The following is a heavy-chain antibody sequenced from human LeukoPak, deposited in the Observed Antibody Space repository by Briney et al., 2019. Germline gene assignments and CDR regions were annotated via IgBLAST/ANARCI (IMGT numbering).Heavy chain of an antibody. CDR3: ATYRQVLLPFES. D-gene: IGHD2-8*02. CDR1: GFTFSSYW. CDR2: INSDGSST. V-gene: IGHV3-74*01. Sequence: GGSLRLSCAASGFTFSSYWMHWVRQAPGKGLVWVSRINSDGSSTSYADSVKGRFSISRDNAKNTLYLQMNSLRAEDTAIYYCATYRQVLLPFESWGQGTLVTVSS. J-gene: IGHJ4*02.